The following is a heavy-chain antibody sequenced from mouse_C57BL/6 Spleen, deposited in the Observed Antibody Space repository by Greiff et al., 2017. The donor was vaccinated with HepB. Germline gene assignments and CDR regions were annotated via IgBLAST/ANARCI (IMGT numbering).Heavy chain of an antibody. J-gene: IGHJ1*03. D-gene: IGHD1-1*01. CDR1: GFTFSNYW. CDR2: IRLKSDNYAT. Sequence: EVQGVESGGGLVQPGGSMKLSCVASGFTFSNYWMNWVRQSPEKGLEWVAQIRLKSDNYATHYAESVKGRFTISRDDSKSSVYLQMNNLRAEDTGIYYCTVITTIWYFDVWGTGTTVTVSS. V-gene: IGHV6-3*01. CDR3: TVITTIWYFDV.